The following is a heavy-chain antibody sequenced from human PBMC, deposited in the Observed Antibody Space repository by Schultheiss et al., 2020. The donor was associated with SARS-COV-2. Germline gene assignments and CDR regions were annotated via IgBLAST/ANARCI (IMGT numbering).Heavy chain of an antibody. V-gene: IGHV3-74*01. CDR1: GFTFDSYW. J-gene: IGHJ3*02. D-gene: IGHD6-13*01. CDR2: VNSDGSST. CDR3: VKGIAAAGRPDAFDI. Sequence: GESLKISCAASGFTFDSYWMHWVRQAPGKGLVWVSRVNSDGSSTSYADSVKGRFTISRDNSKNTLYLQMSSLRAEDTAVYYCVKGIAAAGRPDAFDIWGQGTMVTVSS.